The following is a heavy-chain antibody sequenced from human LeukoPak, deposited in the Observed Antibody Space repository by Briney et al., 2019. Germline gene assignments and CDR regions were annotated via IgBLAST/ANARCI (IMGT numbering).Heavy chain of an antibody. CDR1: GFTFSSYW. J-gene: IGHJ4*02. D-gene: IGHD2-2*01. CDR2: IKQDGSEK. CDR3: TRMAWRSRPFDY. Sequence: SGGSLTLSCAASGFTFSSYWISWVRQGPGKGLEWAANIKQDGSEKYYVDSVKGRFTISRDNAENSVYLQMNSLRAEDMAVYYCTRMAWRSRPFDYWGQRTLVTVSS. V-gene: IGHV3-7*01.